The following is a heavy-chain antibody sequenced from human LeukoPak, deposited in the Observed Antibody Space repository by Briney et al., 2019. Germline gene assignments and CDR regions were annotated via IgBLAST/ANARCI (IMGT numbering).Heavy chain of an antibody. D-gene: IGHD3-3*01. V-gene: IGHV3-23*01. CDR3: SRSGYYDVLDY. CDR1: GFTFSSYA. Sequence: PGGSLRLSSAASGFTFSSYAMSWVRQAPGKGLEWVSAISGSGGSTYYADSVKGRFTISRDNSKNTLYLQMNSLRAEDTAVYYCSRSGYYDVLDYWGQGTLVTVSS. J-gene: IGHJ4*02. CDR2: ISGSGGST.